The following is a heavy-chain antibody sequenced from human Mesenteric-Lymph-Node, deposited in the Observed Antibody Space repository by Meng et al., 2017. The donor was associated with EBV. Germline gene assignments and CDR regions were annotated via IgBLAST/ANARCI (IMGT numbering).Heavy chain of an antibody. CDR3: ARITFGGAIGD. Sequence: QVQLQEAGPGLVKPSGTLSLTGAVSSGSISNSNWWSWVRQPPGKGLQWIGEIFHSGGTNYNPSLKSRVTISVDKSKNQFSLKVNSLTAADTAVYYCARITFGGAIGDWGQGTLVTVSS. J-gene: IGHJ4*02. CDR1: SGSISNSNW. V-gene: IGHV4-4*02. CDR2: IFHSGGT. D-gene: IGHD3-16*02.